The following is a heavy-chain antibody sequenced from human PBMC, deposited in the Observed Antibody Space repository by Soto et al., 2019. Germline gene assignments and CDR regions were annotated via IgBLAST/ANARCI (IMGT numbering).Heavy chain of an antibody. Sequence: GGSLRLSCAASGFTFSNAWMNWVRQAPGQGLEWVGRFKSRSDGGTADYAAPVKGRFTISRDDSKNTLYLQMTSLKTEDTAVYYCVTDRLRLAGRSPMNNDFWGQGTVVTVSS. J-gene: IGHJ4*02. V-gene: IGHV3-15*01. CDR1: GFTFSNAW. D-gene: IGHD6-19*01. CDR3: VTDRLRLAGRSPMNNDF. CDR2: FKSRSDGGTA.